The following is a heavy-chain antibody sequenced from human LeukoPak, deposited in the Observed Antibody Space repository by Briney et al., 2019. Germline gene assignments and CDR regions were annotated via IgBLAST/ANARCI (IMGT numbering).Heavy chain of an antibody. CDR2: MYYSGST. CDR3: ARHLGRIDY. V-gene: IGHV4-39*01. J-gene: IGHJ4*02. Sequence: SETLSLTCTVSGVSIGSSSYYWGWIRQPPGKGLEWIGSMYYSGSTYYTPSLKSRVTISVDTSRNQFSLKLSSVTAADTAVYYCARHLGRIDYWGQGTLVTVSS. CDR1: GVSIGSSSYY.